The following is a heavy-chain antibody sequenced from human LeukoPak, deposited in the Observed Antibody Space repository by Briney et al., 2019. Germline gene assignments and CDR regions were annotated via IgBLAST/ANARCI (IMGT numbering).Heavy chain of an antibody. V-gene: IGHV4-34*01. CDR2: INHSGST. J-gene: IGHJ4*02. Sequence: SETLSLTCAVYGGSFSGYYWSWIHQPPGKGLEWIGEINHSGSTNYNPSLKSRVTISLDTPKNQFSLKLTSVTAADTAVYYWARSGRGNSVGFDCWGQGTLVTVSS. CDR1: GGSFSGYY. D-gene: IGHD3-10*01. CDR3: ARSGRGNSVGFDC.